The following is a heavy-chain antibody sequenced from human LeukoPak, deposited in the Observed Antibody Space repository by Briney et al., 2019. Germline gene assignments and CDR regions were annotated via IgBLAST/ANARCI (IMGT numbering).Heavy chain of an antibody. J-gene: IGHJ4*02. V-gene: IGHV4-39*07. D-gene: IGHD2-15*01. CDR3: ARADCSGGSCYSSDY. Sequence: SETLSLTCSVSGGSISSSGYYWGWLRQPPGKGLEWIGSLYQSGNTYYNPSLKSRVTISVDTSKNQFSLKLSSVTAADTAVYYCARADCSGGSCYSSDYWGQGTLVTVSS. CDR2: LYQSGNT. CDR1: GGSISSSGYY.